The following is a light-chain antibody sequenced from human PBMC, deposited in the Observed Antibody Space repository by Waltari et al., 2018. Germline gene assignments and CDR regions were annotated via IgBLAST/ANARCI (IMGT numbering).Light chain of an antibody. J-gene: IGLJ2*01. CDR2: EGS. CDR3: CSYAGLGVV. CDR1: SRDVGRYNL. V-gene: IGLV2-23*01. Sequence: QSALTQPASVSGSPGQSITISCTGTSRDVGRYNLFSWYQQHPGKAPKLMIYEGSKRPSGVSNRFSGSKSGNTASLTISGLQAEDEADYYCCSYAGLGVVFGGGTKLTVL.